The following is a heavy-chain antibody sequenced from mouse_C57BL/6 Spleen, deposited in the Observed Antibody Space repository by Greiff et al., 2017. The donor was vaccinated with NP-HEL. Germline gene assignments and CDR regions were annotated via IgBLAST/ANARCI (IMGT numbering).Heavy chain of an antibody. CDR1: GYAFSSSW. CDR2: IYPGDGDT. D-gene: IGHD2-1*01. Sequence: QVQLKESGPELVKPGASVKISCKASGYAFSSSWMNRVKQRPGKGLEWIGRIYPGDGDTNYNGKFKGKATLTADKSSSTAYMQLSSLTSEDSAVYFCARKRIYFDYWGQGTSVTVSS. V-gene: IGHV1-82*01. CDR3: ARKRIYFDY. J-gene: IGHJ4*01.